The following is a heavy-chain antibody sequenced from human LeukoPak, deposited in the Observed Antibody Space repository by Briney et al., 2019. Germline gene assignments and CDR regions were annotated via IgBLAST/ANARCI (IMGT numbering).Heavy chain of an antibody. D-gene: IGHD6-13*01. CDR2: INTNTGNP. V-gene: IGHV7-4-1*02. CDR1: GYTFTSYA. Sequence: GASVKVSCKASGYTFTSYAMNWVRQAPGQGLEWMGWINTNTGNPTYAQGFTGRFVFSLDTSVSTAYLQISSLKAEDTAVYYCARESLGRVAAAEGWFDPWGQGTLVTVSS. J-gene: IGHJ5*02. CDR3: ARESLGRVAAAEGWFDP.